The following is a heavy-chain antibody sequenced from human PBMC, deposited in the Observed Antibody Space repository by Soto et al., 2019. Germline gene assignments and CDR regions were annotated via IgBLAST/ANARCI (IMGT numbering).Heavy chain of an antibody. CDR2: INPSGGST. D-gene: IGHD3-22*01. J-gene: IGHJ4*02. CDR1: GYTFTSYY. Sequence: GASVKVSCKASGYTFTSYYMHWVRQAPGQGLEWMGIINPSGGSTSYAQKFQGRVTMTRDTSTSTVYMELSSLRSEDTAVYYCARVRSLTGYYDSSGFTGYFDYWGQGTLVTVSS. V-gene: IGHV1-46*01. CDR3: ARVRSLTGYYDSSGFTGYFDY.